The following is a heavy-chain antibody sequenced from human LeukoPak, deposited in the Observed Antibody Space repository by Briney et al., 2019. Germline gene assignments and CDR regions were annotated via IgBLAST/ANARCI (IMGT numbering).Heavy chain of an antibody. CDR2: IYHSGST. J-gene: IGHJ2*01. Sequence: PSQTLSLTCAVSGGSISSGGYSWSWIRQPPGKGLEWIGYIYHSGSTYYNPSLKSRVTISVDRSKNQFSLKLSSVIAADTAVYYCARAHCSGGSCYGWRYFDLWGRGTLVTVSS. V-gene: IGHV4-30-2*01. CDR3: ARAHCSGGSCYGWRYFDL. D-gene: IGHD2-15*01. CDR1: GGSISSGGYS.